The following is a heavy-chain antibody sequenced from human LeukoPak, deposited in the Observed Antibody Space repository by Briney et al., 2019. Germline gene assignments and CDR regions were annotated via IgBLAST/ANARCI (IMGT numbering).Heavy chain of an antibody. CDR3: ARSYCSSTSCYAGGYFQH. CDR1: GGSISSSNYY. Sequence: KPSETLSLTCTVSGGSISSSNYYWGWIHQPPGKGLEWIGNIYYSGSTYYNPSLKSRVTISVDTSKNQFPLKLNSVTAADTAVYYCARSYCSSTSCYAGGYFQHWGQGTLVTVSS. D-gene: IGHD2-2*01. J-gene: IGHJ1*01. CDR2: IYYSGST. V-gene: IGHV4-39*01.